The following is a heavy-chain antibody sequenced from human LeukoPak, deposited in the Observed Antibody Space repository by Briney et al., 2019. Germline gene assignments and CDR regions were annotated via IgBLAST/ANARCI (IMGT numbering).Heavy chain of an antibody. CDR2: IIPIFGIA. V-gene: IGHV1-69*04. Sequence: ASVKLSCKASGGTFSSYAISWVRQAPGQGLEWMGRIIPIFGIANYAQKFQGRVTITADKSTSTAYMELSSLRSEDTAVYYCARDQYYDSSGYYYRQGAFDIWGQGTMVTVSS. J-gene: IGHJ3*02. CDR1: GGTFSSYA. D-gene: IGHD3-22*01. CDR3: ARDQYYDSSGYYYRQGAFDI.